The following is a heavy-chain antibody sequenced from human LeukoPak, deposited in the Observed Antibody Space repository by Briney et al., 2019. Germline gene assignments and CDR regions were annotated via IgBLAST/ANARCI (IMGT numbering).Heavy chain of an antibody. Sequence: PSETLSLTCSVSAGSFSSYYWSWVRQPPGKGLEWIGYIYYSGTTNYNPSVKSRVTFSVDTSKSQFSLKLSSVTAADTAVYYCARGNNFDISGYYFYWYFDLWGRGTLVTVSS. CDR3: ARGNNFDISGYYFYWYFDL. V-gene: IGHV4-59*01. D-gene: IGHD3-22*01. J-gene: IGHJ2*01. CDR2: IYYSGTT. CDR1: AGSFSSYY.